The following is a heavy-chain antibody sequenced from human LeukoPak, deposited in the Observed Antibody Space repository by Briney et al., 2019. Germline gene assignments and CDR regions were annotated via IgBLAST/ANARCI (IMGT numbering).Heavy chain of an antibody. CDR2: IYNSGST. Sequence: SQTLSLTCTVSGGSISSGNHYWSWIRQPPGKGLEWIGYIYNSGSTYYNPSLKSRVTISMDTSKNQFSLKLSSVTAADTAVYYCARGGYYFYYAVDVWGQGTTATVSS. V-gene: IGHV4-30-4*01. J-gene: IGHJ6*02. D-gene: IGHD3-10*01. CDR3: ARGGYYFYYAVDV. CDR1: GGSISSGNHY.